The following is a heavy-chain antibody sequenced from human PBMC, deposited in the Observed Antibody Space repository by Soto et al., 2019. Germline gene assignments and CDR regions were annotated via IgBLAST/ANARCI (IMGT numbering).Heavy chain of an antibody. CDR3: ARGVAAAGTFDY. Sequence: SVKVSCKASGGTFSSYAISWVRQAPGQGLEWMGGIIPIFGTANYAQKFQGRVTITADESTSTAYMELSSLRSEDTAVYYCARGVAAAGTFDYWGQGTLVTVSS. V-gene: IGHV1-69*13. CDR1: GGTFSSYA. J-gene: IGHJ4*02. D-gene: IGHD6-13*01. CDR2: IIPIFGTA.